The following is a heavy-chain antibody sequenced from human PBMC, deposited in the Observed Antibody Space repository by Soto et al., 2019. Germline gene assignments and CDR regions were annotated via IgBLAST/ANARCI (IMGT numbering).Heavy chain of an antibody. D-gene: IGHD2-21*01. CDR2: ISSSSSYI. V-gene: IGHV3-21*01. Sequence: GGSLRLSVAASGFTFSSYSMNWVRKAPGKGLKWVSSISSSSSYIYYADSVKRRFTISRDNAKNSLYLQMNSLRAEDTAVYYCAIGTGAVVNAIFYYYYGMDVWGQGTTVTVSS. CDR1: GFTFSSYS. CDR3: AIGTGAVVNAIFYYYYGMDV. J-gene: IGHJ6*02.